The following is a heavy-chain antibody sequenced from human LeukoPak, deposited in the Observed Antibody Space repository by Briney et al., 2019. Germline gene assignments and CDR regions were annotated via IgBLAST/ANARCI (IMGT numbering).Heavy chain of an antibody. CDR3: AKDNGYTYDPRDDAFDV. CDR1: GFSVSSNY. J-gene: IGHJ3*01. V-gene: IGHV3-53*01. D-gene: IGHD5-18*01. CDR2: IYSGGTT. Sequence: PGGSLRLSCAASGFSVSSNYVSWVRQAPGKGLEWVLVIYSGGTTYYADSIKGRFTISRDNSKNTLYLQMNSLRAEDTAVYYCAKDNGYTYDPRDDAFDVWGQGTMVTVSS.